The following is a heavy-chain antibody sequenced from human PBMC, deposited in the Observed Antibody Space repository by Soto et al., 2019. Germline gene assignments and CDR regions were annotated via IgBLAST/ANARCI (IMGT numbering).Heavy chain of an antibody. J-gene: IGHJ5*02. CDR3: ARDHQQQLVGGNWFDP. Sequence: SETLSLTCTVSGGSISSYYWSWIRQPPGKGLEWIGYIYYSGSTNYNPSLKSRVTISVDTSKNQFSLKLSSVTAADTAVYYCARDHQQQLVGGNWFDPWGQGTLVTVSS. CDR2: IYYSGST. D-gene: IGHD6-13*01. V-gene: IGHV4-59*01. CDR1: GGSISSYY.